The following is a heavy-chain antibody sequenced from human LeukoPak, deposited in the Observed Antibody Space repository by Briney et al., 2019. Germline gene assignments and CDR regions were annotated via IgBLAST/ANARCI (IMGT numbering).Heavy chain of an antibody. CDR2: IYYSGST. Sequence: SETLSLTCTVSGGSISSSSYYWGWIRQPPGKGLEGIGSIYYSGSTYYNPSLKSRVTISVDTSKNQFSLKLSSVTAADTAVYYCARVPLSVQAYCGGDCYPHYFDYWGQGTLVTVSS. J-gene: IGHJ4*02. CDR3: ARVPLSVQAYCGGDCYPHYFDY. D-gene: IGHD2-21*02. V-gene: IGHV4-39*07. CDR1: GGSISSSSYY.